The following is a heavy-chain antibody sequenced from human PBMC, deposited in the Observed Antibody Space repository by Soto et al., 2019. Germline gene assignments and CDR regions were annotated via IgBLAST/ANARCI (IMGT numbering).Heavy chain of an antibody. CDR3: ARELGYSSSWAPGY. V-gene: IGHV3-30-3*01. Sequence: GGSLRLSCAASGFTFSSYAMHWVRQAPGKGLEWVAVISYDGSNKYYADSVKGRFTISRDNSKNTLYLQMNSLRAEDTAVYYCARELGYSSSWAPGYWGQGTLVTVSS. J-gene: IGHJ4*02. CDR2: ISYDGSNK. D-gene: IGHD6-13*01. CDR1: GFTFSSYA.